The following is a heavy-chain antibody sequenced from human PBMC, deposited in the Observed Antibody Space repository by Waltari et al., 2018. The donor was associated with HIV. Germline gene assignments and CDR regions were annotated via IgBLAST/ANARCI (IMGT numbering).Heavy chain of an antibody. CDR2: IWHDANNQ. Sequence: QVPLFVSGGGVVQPGKSLRLSCAASGFTLSSYAMHWVRQAPGKGLEWVAVIWHDANNQYYADSVQGRFTISRDNSKNTLYLQMNSLRAEDTALYYCARDSPAFSRGTEELDYWGQGTLVTVSS. V-gene: IGHV3-33*01. D-gene: IGHD2-2*01. CDR1: GFTLSSYA. J-gene: IGHJ4*02. CDR3: ARDSPAFSRGTEELDY.